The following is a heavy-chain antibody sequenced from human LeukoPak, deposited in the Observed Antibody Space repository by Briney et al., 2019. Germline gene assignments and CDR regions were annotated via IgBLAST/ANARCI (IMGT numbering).Heavy chain of an antibody. V-gene: IGHV4-34*01. CDR3: ARNIVVVVAAQGWFDP. J-gene: IGHJ5*02. D-gene: IGHD2-15*01. Sequence: SETLSLTCAVYGGSFSGYYWSWIRQPPGKGLEWIGEINHSGSTYYNPSLKSRVTISVDTSKNQFSLKLSSVTAADTAVYYCARNIVVVVAAQGWFDPWGQGTLVTVSS. CDR2: INHSGST. CDR1: GGSFSGYY.